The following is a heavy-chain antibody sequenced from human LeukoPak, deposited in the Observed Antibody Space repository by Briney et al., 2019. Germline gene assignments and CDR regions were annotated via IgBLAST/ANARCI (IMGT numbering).Heavy chain of an antibody. CDR2: IIPIFGTA. D-gene: IGHD4-17*01. J-gene: IGHJ4*02. V-gene: IGHV1-69*13. CDR3: ARHRTDYGDYCLDY. Sequence: SVKVSCKASGGTFSSYAISWVRQAPGQGLQWMGGIIPIFGTANYAQKFQGRVTITADESTSTAYMELSSLRSEDTAVYYCARHRTDYGDYCLDYWGQGTLVTVSS. CDR1: GGTFSSYA.